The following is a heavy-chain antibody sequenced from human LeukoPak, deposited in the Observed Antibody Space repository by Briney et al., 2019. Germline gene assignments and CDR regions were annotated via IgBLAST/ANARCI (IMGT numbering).Heavy chain of an antibody. V-gene: IGHV4-61*02. D-gene: IGHD4-17*01. Sequence: SQTLSLTCTVSGGSISSGSYYWSWIRQPAGKGLEWIGRIYTSGSTNYNPSLKSRVTISVDTSKNQFSLKLSSVTAADTAVYYCAAGVEDYGDFNWFDPWGQGTLVTVSS. CDR1: GGSISSGSYY. J-gene: IGHJ5*02. CDR3: AAGVEDYGDFNWFDP. CDR2: IYTSGST.